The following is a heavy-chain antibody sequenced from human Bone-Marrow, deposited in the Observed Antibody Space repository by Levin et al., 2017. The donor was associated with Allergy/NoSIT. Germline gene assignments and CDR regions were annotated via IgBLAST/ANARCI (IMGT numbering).Heavy chain of an antibody. J-gene: IGHJ3*02. D-gene: IGHD3-9*01. CDR2: IYYSGST. Sequence: KASETLSLTCTVSGGSISSGGYYWSWIRQHPGKGLEWIGYIYYSGSTYYNPSLKSRVTISVDTSKNQFSLKLSSVTAADTAVYYCARTDILTGGNAFDIWGQGTMVTVSS. V-gene: IGHV4-31*03. CDR1: GGSISSGGYY. CDR3: ARTDILTGGNAFDI.